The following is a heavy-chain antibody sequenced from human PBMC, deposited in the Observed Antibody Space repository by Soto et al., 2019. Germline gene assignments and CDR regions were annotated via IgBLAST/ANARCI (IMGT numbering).Heavy chain of an antibody. CDR3: ARDTGRQADAFDI. V-gene: IGHV1-18*01. CDR2: ISAYNGNT. D-gene: IGHD4-4*01. Sequence: GASVKVSCKASGYTFTSNGISWVRQAPGQGPEWMAWISAYNGNTNYAQKFQDRVTMTTDTSTSTAFMELRSLRSDDTAVYYCARDTGRQADAFDIWGQGTMVTVSS. J-gene: IGHJ3*02. CDR1: GYTFTSNG.